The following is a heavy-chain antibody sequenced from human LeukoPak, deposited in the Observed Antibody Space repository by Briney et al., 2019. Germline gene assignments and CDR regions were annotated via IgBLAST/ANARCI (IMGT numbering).Heavy chain of an antibody. V-gene: IGHV4-34*01. D-gene: IGHD4-23*01. CDR3: ARRIRLRWYTFDY. Sequence: SETLSLTCAVYGGSFSGYYWSWIRQPPGKGLEWIGEINHSGSTNYNPSLKSRVTISVDTSKNQFSLKLSSVTAGDTAVYYCARRIRLRWYTFDYWGQGTLVTVSS. CDR2: INHSGST. J-gene: IGHJ4*02. CDR1: GGSFSGYY.